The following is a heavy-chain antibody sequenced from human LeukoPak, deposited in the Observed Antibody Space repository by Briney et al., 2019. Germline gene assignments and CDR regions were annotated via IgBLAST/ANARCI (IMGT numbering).Heavy chain of an antibody. J-gene: IGHJ4*02. CDR3: ATSLLWFGELSSLDY. CDR1: GFTFSDYS. CDR2: ISSSGSTI. V-gene: IGHV3-11*01. D-gene: IGHD3-10*01. Sequence: PGGSLRLSCAASGFTFSDYSMSWIRRAPGKGLEWVSYISSSGSTIYYADSVKGRFTISRDNAKNSLYLQMNSLRAEDTAVYYCATSLLWFGELSSLDYWGQGTLVTVSS.